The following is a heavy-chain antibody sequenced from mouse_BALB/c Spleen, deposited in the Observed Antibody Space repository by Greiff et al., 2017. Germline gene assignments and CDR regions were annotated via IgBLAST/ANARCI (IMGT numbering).Heavy chain of an antibody. CDR1: GYSITSDYA. J-gene: IGHJ4*01. D-gene: IGHD5-1*01. CDR3: ARKYYYAMDY. CDR2: ISYSGST. V-gene: IGHV3-2*02. Sequence: EVKLQESGPGLVKPSQSLSLTCTVTGYSITSDYAWNWIRQFPGNKLEWMGYISYSGSTSYNPSLKSRISITRDTSKNQFFLKLNSVTTEDTATYYCARKYYYAMDYWGQGTSVTVSS.